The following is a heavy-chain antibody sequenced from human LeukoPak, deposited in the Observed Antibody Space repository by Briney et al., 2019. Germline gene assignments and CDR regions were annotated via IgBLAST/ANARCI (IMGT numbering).Heavy chain of an antibody. V-gene: IGHV3-23*01. D-gene: IGHD3-10*01. J-gene: IGHJ5*02. CDR2: ISGSGGST. CDR1: GFTFSSYA. CDR3: AAFKTRGGRPLNWFDP. Sequence: GGSLRLSCAASGFTFSSYAMSWVRQAPGKGLEWVSAISGSGGSTYYADSVKGRFTISRDNSKNTLYLQMNSLRAEDTAVYYCAAFKTRGGRPLNWFDPWGQGTLVTVSS.